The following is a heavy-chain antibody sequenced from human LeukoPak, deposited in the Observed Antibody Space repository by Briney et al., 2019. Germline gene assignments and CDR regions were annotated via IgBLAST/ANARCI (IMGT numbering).Heavy chain of an antibody. Sequence: SKTLSLTCTVSGGSISSGSYYWGWIRQPPGKGLEWIGSIYYSGSTYYNPSLKSRVTISVDTSKNQFSLKLSSVTAADTAVYYCARHDRLPSLDEYFQHWGQGTLVTVSS. J-gene: IGHJ1*01. CDR2: IYYSGST. V-gene: IGHV4-39*01. D-gene: IGHD6-25*01. CDR3: ARHDRLPSLDEYFQH. CDR1: GGSISSGSYY.